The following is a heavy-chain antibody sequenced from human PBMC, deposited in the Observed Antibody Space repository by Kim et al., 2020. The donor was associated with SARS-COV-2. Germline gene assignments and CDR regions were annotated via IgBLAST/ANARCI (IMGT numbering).Heavy chain of an antibody. CDR3: ATAIAVAGTTIYYYYGLDG. Sequence: ASVKVSCKVSGYTLTELSMHWVRQAPGKGLEWMGGFDPEDGETIYAQKFQGRVTMTEDTSTDTAYMELSSLRSEDTAVYYCATAIAVAGTTIYYYYGLDGWAKGQRSPSPQ. CDR1: GYTLTELS. J-gene: IGHJ6*01. V-gene: IGHV1-24*01. CDR2: FDPEDGET. D-gene: IGHD6-19*01.